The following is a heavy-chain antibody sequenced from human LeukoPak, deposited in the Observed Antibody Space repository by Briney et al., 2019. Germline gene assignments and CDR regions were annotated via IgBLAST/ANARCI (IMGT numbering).Heavy chain of an antibody. CDR3: ARDINWNDGLAGRPPFSACFDP. J-gene: IGHJ5*02. D-gene: IGHD1-1*01. V-gene: IGHV4-61*02. Sequence: RSETLSLTCTVSGGSISSGSYYWSWIRQPAGKGLEWIGRIYTSGSTNYNPSLKSRVTISVDTSKNQFSLKLSSVTAADTAVYYCARDINWNDGLAGRPPFSACFDPCGQGTLVTVSS. CDR1: GGSISSGSYY. CDR2: IYTSGST.